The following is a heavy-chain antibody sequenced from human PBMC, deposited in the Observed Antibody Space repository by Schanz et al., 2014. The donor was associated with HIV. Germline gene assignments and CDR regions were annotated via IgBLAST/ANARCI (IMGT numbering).Heavy chain of an antibody. D-gene: IGHD3-22*01. Sequence: EVQLVESGGGLVKPGRSLRLSCTTSGFTFSDYPVSWLRQAPGKGLEWVSSISESGSRSYYADSVNGRFTISRDNSKNTLYLQMTTLRTEDTAVYYCAKPEYDSRGNSQSHFDYWGQGTLVTVSS. V-gene: IGHV3-23*04. CDR1: GFTFSDYP. J-gene: IGHJ4*02. CDR3: AKPEYDSRGNSQSHFDY. CDR2: ISESGSRS.